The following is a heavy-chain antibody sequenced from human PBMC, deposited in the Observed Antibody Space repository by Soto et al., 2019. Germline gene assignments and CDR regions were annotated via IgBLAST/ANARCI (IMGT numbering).Heavy chain of an antibody. V-gene: IGHV1-8*01. CDR3: ARAAAMYVGWFDP. Sequence: ASVKVSCKASGYTFTSYDINWVRQATGQGLEWMGWMNPNSGNTGYAQKYQGRDTMTRNTSISTAYMELSSLRSEDMAVYYCARAAAMYVGWFDPWGQGTLVTVSS. CDR1: GYTFTSYD. J-gene: IGHJ5*02. D-gene: IGHD2-2*01. CDR2: MNPNSGNT.